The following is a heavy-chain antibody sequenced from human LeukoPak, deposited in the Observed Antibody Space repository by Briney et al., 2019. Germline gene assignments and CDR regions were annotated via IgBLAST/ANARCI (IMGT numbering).Heavy chain of an antibody. V-gene: IGHV3-48*01. J-gene: IGHJ4*02. Sequence: QPGGSLRLSCAASGFTFSGFSMNWVRQAPGKGLEWVSFISSSSNTIYYADSVKGRFTISRDNAKNSLYLHMNGLRAEDTAVYYCARPKGATYSPSDYWGQGTLVTVSS. CDR1: GFTFSGFS. CDR3: ARPKGATYSPSDY. CDR2: ISSSSNTI. D-gene: IGHD6-13*01.